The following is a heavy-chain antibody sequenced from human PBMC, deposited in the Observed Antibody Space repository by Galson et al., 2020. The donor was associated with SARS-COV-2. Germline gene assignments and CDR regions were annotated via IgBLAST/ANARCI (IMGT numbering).Heavy chain of an antibody. D-gene: IGHD3-10*01. CDR1: GFPFRSYW. CDR2: INTDGSST. Sequence: GGSLRLSCAASGFPFRSYWLHWVRQAPGKGLVWVSRINTDGSSTTYSAPVTGRFTISRDNAKNTLYLQMNSLRAEDTAVYYCARGFYGSGSPTYYYYMDVWGKGTTVTFSS. V-gene: IGHV3-74*01. J-gene: IGHJ6*03. CDR3: ARGFYGSGSPTYYYYMDV.